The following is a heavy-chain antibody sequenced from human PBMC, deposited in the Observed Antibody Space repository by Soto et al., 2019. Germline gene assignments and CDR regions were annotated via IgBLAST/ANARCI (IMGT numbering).Heavy chain of an antibody. CDR2: INPSGATT. Sequence: QVSLVQSGAVVKKPGASVKVSCKASGYTFTSYYVHWVRQAPGQGLEWMGIINPSGATTTYAQNFQGRVAMTRDTSTSTVYMELSRLRSEETAVYYCARRDCFSSSCYFKYWGQGTLVTVSS. V-gene: IGHV1-46*01. CDR1: GYTFTSYY. D-gene: IGHD2-2*01. CDR3: ARRDCFSSSCYFKY. J-gene: IGHJ4*02.